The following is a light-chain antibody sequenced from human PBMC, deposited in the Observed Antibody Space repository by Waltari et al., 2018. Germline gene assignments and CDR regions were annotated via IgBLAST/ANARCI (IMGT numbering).Light chain of an antibody. CDR3: LQRKSWPPVT. CDR1: QSVSFS. Sequence: EIVLTQSPATLSLSPGDRATLSCRASQSVSFSLSWYQQKAGQAPRPGIYEALDRATGIPARFIGSGSGTDFNLTISRLEPEDFAVYFCLQRKSWPPVTFGGGTRVEIK. J-gene: IGKJ4*01. V-gene: IGKV3-11*01. CDR2: EAL.